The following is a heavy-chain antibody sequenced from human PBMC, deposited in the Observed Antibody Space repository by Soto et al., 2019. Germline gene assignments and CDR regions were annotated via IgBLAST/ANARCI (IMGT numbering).Heavy chain of an antibody. CDR1: GFTFSSYS. J-gene: IGHJ4*02. CDR3: ARGYWYYDSSGLADY. Sequence: EVQLVESGGGLVKPGGSLRLSCAASGFTFSSYSMNWVRQAPGKGLEWVSSISSSSSYIYYADSVKGRFTISRDNAKNSLYLQMNSLRAEDTAVYYCARGYWYYDSSGLADYWGQGTLVTVSS. V-gene: IGHV3-21*01. D-gene: IGHD3-22*01. CDR2: ISSSSSYI.